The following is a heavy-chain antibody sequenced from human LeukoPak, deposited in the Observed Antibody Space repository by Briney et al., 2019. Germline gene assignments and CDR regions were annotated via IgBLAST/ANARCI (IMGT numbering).Heavy chain of an antibody. CDR1: GFIFSSYA. CDR2: ISYDGSNK. CDR3: ARTYYYDKVYYYGMDV. D-gene: IGHD3-22*01. Sequence: GGSLRLSCAASGFIFSSYAMHWVRQAPGKGLEWVAVISYDGSNKYYADSVKGRFTISRDNSKNTLYLQMNSLRAEDTAVYYCARTYYYDKVYYYGMDVWGQGTTVTVSS. J-gene: IGHJ6*02. V-gene: IGHV3-30*04.